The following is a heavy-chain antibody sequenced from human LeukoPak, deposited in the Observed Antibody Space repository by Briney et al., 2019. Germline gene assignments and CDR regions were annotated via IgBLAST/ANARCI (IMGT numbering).Heavy chain of an antibody. D-gene: IGHD3-3*01. CDR3: ARRFALRFLEWSPWTYYFDY. J-gene: IGHJ4*02. CDR1: GYSFTSYW. CDR2: IDPSDSYT. Sequence: GESLKISCEGSGYSFTSYWISWVRQMPGKGLEWMGRIDPSDSYTNYSPSFQGHVTVSADKSISTAYLQWSSLKASDTAMYYCARRFALRFLEWSPWTYYFDYWGQGTLVTVSS. V-gene: IGHV5-10-1*01.